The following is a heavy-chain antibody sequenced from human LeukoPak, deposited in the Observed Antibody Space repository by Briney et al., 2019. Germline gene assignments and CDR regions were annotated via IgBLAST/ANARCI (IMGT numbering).Heavy chain of an antibody. D-gene: IGHD2-15*01. CDR2: IYSSGST. CDR3: ARTVVAANYDAFDI. CDR1: GFTVSANY. Sequence: GGSLRLSCAASGFTVSANYMSWVRQTPGKGLEWLSIIYSSGSTYYADSLKGRFTIFRDSSKNTLYLQVNSLRAEDTAVYYCARTVVAANYDAFDIWGPGTMVTVSS. V-gene: IGHV3-53*01. J-gene: IGHJ3*02.